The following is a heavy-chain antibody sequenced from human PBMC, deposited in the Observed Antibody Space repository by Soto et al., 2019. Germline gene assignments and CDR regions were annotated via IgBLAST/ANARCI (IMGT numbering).Heavy chain of an antibody. Sequence: QVQLQESGPGLVKPSQTLSLTCTVSGGSISSDASFWSWIRQLPGKGPEWIAFISYSGTTSYNPSLRSRVTVSADTSKSQFSLNLSSVTAADTAVYYCARGGASSKWFDPWGQGTLVIVSS. J-gene: IGHJ5*02. CDR1: GGSISSDASF. D-gene: IGHD2-15*01. CDR2: ISYSGTT. CDR3: ARGGASSKWFDP. V-gene: IGHV4-31*03.